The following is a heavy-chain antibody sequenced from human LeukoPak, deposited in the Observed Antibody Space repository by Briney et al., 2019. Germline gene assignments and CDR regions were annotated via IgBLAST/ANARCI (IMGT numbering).Heavy chain of an antibody. CDR3: ARDDPINYYGMDV. D-gene: IGHD2-21*01. Sequence: GGSLRLSCAASGFTFSSYSMNWVRQAPGKGLEWVSSISSSSSYIYYADSVKGRFTISRDNAKNSLYLQMNSLRAEDTAAYYCARDDPINYYGMDVWGQGTTVTVSS. CDR2: ISSSSSYI. J-gene: IGHJ6*02. CDR1: GFTFSSYS. V-gene: IGHV3-21*01.